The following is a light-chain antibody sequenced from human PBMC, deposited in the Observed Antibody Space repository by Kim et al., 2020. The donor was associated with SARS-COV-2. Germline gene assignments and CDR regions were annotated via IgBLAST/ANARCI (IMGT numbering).Light chain of an antibody. CDR3: QQYAGSPRT. CDR1: QIVSGDS. CDR2: GAF. J-gene: IGKJ1*01. Sequence: SPGDRATLSCRAGQIVSGDSFAWARKSPGRAPRLLIYGAFRRATGIPDRFSGSGSGTGFTLTISRLEPEDFAVYYCQQYAGSPRTFGQGTKVDIK. V-gene: IGKV3-20*01.